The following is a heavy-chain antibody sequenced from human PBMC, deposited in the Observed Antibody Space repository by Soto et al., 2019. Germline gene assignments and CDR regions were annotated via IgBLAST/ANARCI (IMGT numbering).Heavy chain of an antibody. Sequence: ASVKVSCKASGYTFTSYYMHWVRQAPGQGLEWMGIINPSGGSTSYAQKFQGRVTMTRDTSTSTVYMELSSLRSEDTAVYYCARASQTTVTTRYYYGMDVWGQGTTVTVSS. V-gene: IGHV1-46*01. D-gene: IGHD4-17*01. CDR3: ARASQTTVTTRYYYGMDV. J-gene: IGHJ6*02. CDR2: INPSGGST. CDR1: GYTFTSYY.